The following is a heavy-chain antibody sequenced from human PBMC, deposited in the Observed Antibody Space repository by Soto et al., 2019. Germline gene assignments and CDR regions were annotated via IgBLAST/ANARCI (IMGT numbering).Heavy chain of an antibody. CDR1: GFTLTSYA. CDR2: TSYDGARK. J-gene: IGHJ4*02. D-gene: IGHD6-19*01. CDR3: ARGQSERAGPDS. V-gene: IGHV3-30-3*01. Sequence: QVQLVQSGGGVVQPGTSLRLSCEASGFTLTSYAMFWVRQVPGRGLEWVAVTSYDGARKKYGDSVKGRFTISSDNSKNTLFMQMDSLRPDDTAVYYCARGQSERAGPDSWGQGTLVTVSS.